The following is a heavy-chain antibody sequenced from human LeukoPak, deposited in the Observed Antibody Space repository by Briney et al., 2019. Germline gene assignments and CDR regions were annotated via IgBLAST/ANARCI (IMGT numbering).Heavy chain of an antibody. D-gene: IGHD3-22*01. Sequence: GGSLRLSCAASGFTFRSYWMHWVRQAPGKGLVWVSRSNSDGSSTTYADSVKGRFAISRDNAKNSLYLQMNSLRAEDTALYYCAREVSEGFDFWGQGTLVTVSS. CDR2: SNSDGSST. V-gene: IGHV3-74*01. CDR1: GFTFRSYW. CDR3: AREVSEGFDF. J-gene: IGHJ4*02.